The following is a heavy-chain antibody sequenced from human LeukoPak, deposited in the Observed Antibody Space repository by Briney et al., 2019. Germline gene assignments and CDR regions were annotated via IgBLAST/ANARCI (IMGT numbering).Heavy chain of an antibody. CDR1: GFTFSSYW. CDR3: AREFSIVVVVAAF. D-gene: IGHD2-15*01. Sequence: GGSLRLSCAASGFTFSSYWMSWVRQAPGKGLEWVANIKQDGSEKYYVDSVKGRFTISRDNAKNSLYLQMNSLRAEDTAVYYCAREFSIVVVVAAFWGQGTLVTVSS. CDR2: IKQDGSEK. J-gene: IGHJ4*02. V-gene: IGHV3-7*03.